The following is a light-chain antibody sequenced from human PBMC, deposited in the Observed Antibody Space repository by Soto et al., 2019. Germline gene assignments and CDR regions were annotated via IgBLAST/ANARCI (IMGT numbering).Light chain of an antibody. CDR1: QSISSW. Sequence: DIQVTQSPATLSASVGDRVTITCRASQSISSWLAWYQQKPGKAPKLLIYTASSLESGVPSRFSGSGSGTEFTLTISSLQPDDFATYYCQQYNSYSLTFGGGTKVDIK. V-gene: IGKV1-5*03. CDR2: TAS. CDR3: QQYNSYSLT. J-gene: IGKJ4*01.